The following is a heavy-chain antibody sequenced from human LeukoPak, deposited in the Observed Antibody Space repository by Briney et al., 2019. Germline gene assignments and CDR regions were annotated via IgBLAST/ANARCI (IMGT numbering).Heavy chain of an antibody. CDR3: ARGGRGPTRWLQLRSDYYYYMDV. V-gene: IGHV4-59*01. J-gene: IGHJ6*03. CDR1: GGSISSYY. Sequence: SETLPHTCTVSGGSISSYYWSWIRQPPGKGLEWIGYIYYSGSTNYNPSLKSRVTISVDTSKNQFSLKLSSVTAADTAVYYCARGGRGPTRWLQLRSDYYYYMDVWGKGTTVTVSS. D-gene: IGHD5-24*01. CDR2: IYYSGST.